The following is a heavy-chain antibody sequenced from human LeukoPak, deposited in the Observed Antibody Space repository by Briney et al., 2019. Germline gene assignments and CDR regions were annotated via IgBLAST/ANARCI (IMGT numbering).Heavy chain of an antibody. D-gene: IGHD1-1*01. CDR1: GGSIRSSYYY. CDR2: IYDSGST. J-gene: IGHJ4*02. Sequence: SETLSLTCTVSGGSIRSSYYYWGWIRQPPGKGLEWIGSIYDSGSTYYNPSLKSRVTISVDTSKNQFSLKLNSVTAADTAVYYCARGRPTATNWNDVVSGHFDYWGQGTLVTVSS. CDR3: ARGRPTATNWNDVVSGHFDY. V-gene: IGHV4-39*01.